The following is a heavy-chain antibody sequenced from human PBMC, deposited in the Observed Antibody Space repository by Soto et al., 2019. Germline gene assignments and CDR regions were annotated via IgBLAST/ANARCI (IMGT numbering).Heavy chain of an antibody. J-gene: IGHJ6*02. V-gene: IGHV1-69*01. CDR3: ARLSYGDPYYYYGMDV. CDR1: GGTFSSYA. CDR2: IIPSFVTA. D-gene: IGHD4-17*01. Sequence: QGQLVQSGAEVKKPGSSVKVSCKASGGTFSSYAISWVRQAPGQGLEWMGGIIPSFVTANSAQKFQGRVTISADESTDKAYMELSSLRTEDTAVYYCARLSYGDPYYYYGMDVWGQGTTVTVSS.